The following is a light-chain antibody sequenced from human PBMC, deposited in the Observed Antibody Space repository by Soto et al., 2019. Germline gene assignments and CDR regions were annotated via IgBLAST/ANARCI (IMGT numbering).Light chain of an antibody. Sequence: QSVLTQPPSVSEAPRRWVTISCSGSSSNIGTNAVTWYQQLPGKAPELLIYYDDLLPSGVSDRFSGSKSGTSASLAISGLQSEDEADYYCAAWDDSLNAYVFGTGTKVTVL. V-gene: IGLV1-36*01. J-gene: IGLJ1*01. CDR3: AAWDDSLNAYV. CDR1: SSNIGTNA. CDR2: YDD.